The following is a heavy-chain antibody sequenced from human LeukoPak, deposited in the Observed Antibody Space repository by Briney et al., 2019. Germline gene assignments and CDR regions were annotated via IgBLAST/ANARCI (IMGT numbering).Heavy chain of an antibody. J-gene: IGHJ6*02. D-gene: IGHD3-10*01. CDR1: GFTFSTHG. CDR2: TWWDESNK. Sequence: PGGSLRLSCTASGFTFSTHGMQWARQAPGKGLEWVAGTWWDESNKYYADSVKGRFTISRDNSKNTLYLQMNSLRAEDTAVYYCGRGFVDYYYGSGGSRDQYYYMMDVWGQGTTVTVSS. CDR3: GRGFVDYYYGSGGSRDQYYYMMDV. V-gene: IGHV3-33*01.